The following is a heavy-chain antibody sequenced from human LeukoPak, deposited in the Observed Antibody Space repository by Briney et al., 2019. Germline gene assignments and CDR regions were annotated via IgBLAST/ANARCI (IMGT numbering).Heavy chain of an antibody. CDR2: IIPIFGTA. V-gene: IGHV1-69*13. D-gene: IGHD1-1*01. J-gene: IGHJ6*04. Sequence: GASVKVSCKASGGTFSSYAISWVRQAPGQGLEWMGGIIPIFGTANYAQKFQGRVTITADESTSTAYMELSSLRSEDTAVYYCARGGAGSRDSQPEYVWGKGTTVTVSS. CDR3: ARGGAGSRDSQPEYV. CDR1: GGTFSSYA.